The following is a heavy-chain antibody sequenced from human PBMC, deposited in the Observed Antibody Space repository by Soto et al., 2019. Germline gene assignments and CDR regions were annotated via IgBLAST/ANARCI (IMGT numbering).Heavy chain of an antibody. CDR1: GFTFTSYS. V-gene: IGHV3-48*02. D-gene: IGHD3-22*01. Sequence: PGGSLRLSCAAAGFTFTSYSMNWVRQTPGEGLEWVSYISSSSSTIYYADSVKGRFTISRDNAKNSLYLQMNSLRDEDTAVYYCARDDSSGYNFFDYWGQGTQVTVSS. J-gene: IGHJ4*02. CDR3: ARDDSSGYNFFDY. CDR2: ISSSSSTI.